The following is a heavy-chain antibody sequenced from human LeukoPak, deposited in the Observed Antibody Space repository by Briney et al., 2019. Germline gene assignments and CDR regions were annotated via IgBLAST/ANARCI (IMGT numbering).Heavy chain of an antibody. Sequence: GGSLRLSCAASGFTFDDYGMSWVRQAPGKGLERVSGINWNGGSTGYADSVKGRFTISRDNAKNSLYLQMNSLRAEDTALYYCARVDDGYNPYYYYYMDVWGKGTTVTVSS. CDR3: ARVDDGYNPYYYYYMDV. D-gene: IGHD5-24*01. V-gene: IGHV3-20*04. J-gene: IGHJ6*03. CDR1: GFTFDDYG. CDR2: INWNGGST.